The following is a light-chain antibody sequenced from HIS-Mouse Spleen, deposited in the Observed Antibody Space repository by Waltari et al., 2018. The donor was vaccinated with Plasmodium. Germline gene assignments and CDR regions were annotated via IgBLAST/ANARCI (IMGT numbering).Light chain of an antibody. V-gene: IGLV3-10*01. J-gene: IGLJ3*02. CDR3: YSTDSSGNHRV. CDR1: ALPHTY. Sequence: SYELTQPPSVSVSPGPTATLTCSGDALPHTYASLYQQKSGQAPVLVIYEDSKRPSGIPERFSGSSSGTMATLTISGAQVEDEADYYCYSTDSSGNHRVFGGGTKLTVL. CDR2: EDS.